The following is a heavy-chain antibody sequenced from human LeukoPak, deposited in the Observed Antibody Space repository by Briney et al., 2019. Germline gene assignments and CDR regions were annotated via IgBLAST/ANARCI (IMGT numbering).Heavy chain of an antibody. Sequence: VSGPTLLKPTQTLTLTCTFSGFSLSTNAVGVGWIRQPPGEALEWLALIYWDDDKRYSPSQKSRLTITKDTSKNQVVLTMANMDPADTATYYCAFSKYSRSDFDSWGQGTLVTVSS. CDR3: AFSKYSRSDFDS. J-gene: IGHJ4*02. D-gene: IGHD6-6*01. CDR1: GFSLSTNAVG. CDR2: IYWDDDK. V-gene: IGHV2-5*02.